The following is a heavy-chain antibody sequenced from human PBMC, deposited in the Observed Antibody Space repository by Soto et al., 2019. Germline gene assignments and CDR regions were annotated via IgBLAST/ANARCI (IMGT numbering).Heavy chain of an antibody. CDR1: GFTFSHHA. CDR3: ARLPGPLVSVLYIYPVDARETPSDVDV. V-gene: IGHV3-30*03. D-gene: IGHD2-21*02. CDR2: VSFDGSNR. J-gene: IGHJ6*02. Sequence: GGSLILSCEASGFTFSHHAMHWVRQAPGRGLEWVAVVSFDGSNRYYRDSVKGRFTISKDNGKNTLYLQMNDLRHEDTAVYYCARLPGPLVSVLYIYPVDARETPSDVDVWGQGTSVTVSS.